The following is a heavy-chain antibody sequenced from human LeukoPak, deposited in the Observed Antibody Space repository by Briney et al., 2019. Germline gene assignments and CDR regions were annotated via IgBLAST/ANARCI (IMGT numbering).Heavy chain of an antibody. J-gene: IGHJ4*02. Sequence: GRSLRLSCAASGFTFSDYYMSWIRQAPGQRLQGVSYISSSSSYTNYAHTVKGRFTLSRDNAKNSLYLQMNSLRAEDTAVYYCARDSGYDMDWDYWGQGTLVTVSS. CDR3: ARDSGYDMDWDY. V-gene: IGHV3-11*05. CDR2: ISSSSSYT. CDR1: GFTFSDYY. D-gene: IGHD5-12*01.